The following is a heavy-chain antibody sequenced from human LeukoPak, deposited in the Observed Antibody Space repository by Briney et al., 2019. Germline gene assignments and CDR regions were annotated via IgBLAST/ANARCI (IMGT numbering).Heavy chain of an antibody. CDR3: ARFGTRAIAVAGTVDY. CDR1: GFTFRNYV. Sequence: GGSLRLSCAASGFTFRNYVIHWVRQAPGKGLEWVAVISYDGSNKYYADSVKGRFTISRDNSKNTLYLQMNSLRAEDTAVYYCARFGTRAIAVAGTVDYWGQGTLVTVSS. D-gene: IGHD6-19*01. J-gene: IGHJ4*02. CDR2: ISYDGSNK. V-gene: IGHV3-30-3*01.